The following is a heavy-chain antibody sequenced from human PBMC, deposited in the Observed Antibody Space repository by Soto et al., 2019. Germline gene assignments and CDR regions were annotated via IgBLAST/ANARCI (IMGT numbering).Heavy chain of an antibody. CDR2: ISYDGSNK. Sequence: QVQLVESGGGVVQPGRSLRLSCAASGFTFSSYGMHWVRQAPGKGLEWVAVISYDGSNKYYVDSVKGRFTISRDNSKNTLYLQMNRRRAEDTAVYYCAKGIESFGMYYFDYWGQGTLVTVSS. J-gene: IGHJ4*02. CDR3: AKGIESFGMYYFDY. CDR1: GFTFSSYG. V-gene: IGHV3-30*18. D-gene: IGHD3-3*01.